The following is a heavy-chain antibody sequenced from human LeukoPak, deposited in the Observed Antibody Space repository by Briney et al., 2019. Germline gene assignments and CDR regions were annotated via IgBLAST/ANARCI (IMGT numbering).Heavy chain of an antibody. J-gene: IGHJ4*02. V-gene: IGHV3-21*01. CDR3: ASEAAGYINY. CDR1: GFTFRTYS. D-gene: IGHD3-16*02. CDR2: ITTTSTYT. Sequence: GGSLRLSCAASGFTFRTYSMNWVRQAPGKGLEWVSSITTTSTYTYYADSVKGRFTMSRDDAKNSLYLQLNSLRAEDTAVYYCASEAAGYINYWGQGTLVTVSS.